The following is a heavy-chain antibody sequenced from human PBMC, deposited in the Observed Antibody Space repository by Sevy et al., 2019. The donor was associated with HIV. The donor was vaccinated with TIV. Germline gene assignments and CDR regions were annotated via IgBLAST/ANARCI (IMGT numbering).Heavy chain of an antibody. V-gene: IGHV4-34*01. D-gene: IGHD3-3*01. CDR1: GGSFSGYY. Sequence: SETLSLTCAVYGGSFSGYYWSWIRQPPGKGLEWIGKINHSGSTNYNPSLKSRVTISVDTSKNQFSLKLSSVTAADMAVYYCARLFTDFWSAYYGMDVWGQGTTVTVSS. J-gene: IGHJ6*02. CDR2: INHSGST. CDR3: ARLFTDFWSAYYGMDV.